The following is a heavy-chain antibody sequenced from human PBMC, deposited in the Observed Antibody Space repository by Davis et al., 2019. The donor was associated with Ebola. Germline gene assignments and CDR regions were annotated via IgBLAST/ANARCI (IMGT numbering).Heavy chain of an antibody. CDR2: INHSGST. CDR3: ARGGHYYMDV. J-gene: IGHJ6*03. V-gene: IGHV4-34*01. CDR1: GGSFSGYY. Sequence: PSETLSLTCAVYGGSFSGYYWSWIRQPPGKGLEWIGEINHSGSTNYNPSLKSRVTISVDTSKNQFSLKLSSVTAADTAVYYCARGGHYYMDVWGKGTTVTVPS.